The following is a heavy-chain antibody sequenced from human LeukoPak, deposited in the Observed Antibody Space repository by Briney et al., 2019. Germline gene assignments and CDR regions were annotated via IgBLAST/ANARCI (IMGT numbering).Heavy chain of an antibody. V-gene: IGHV1-2*04. CDR3: ARDQVECTGGTCQSRVGFDF. CDR2: INPNSGGT. Sequence: ASVKVSCKASGYTFTGYYMHWVRQAPGQGLEWMGWINPNSGGTNYAQKFQGWVTMTRDTSISTAYMELSRLRSDDTAVYYCARDQVECTGGTCQSRVGFDFWGQGTLVTVSS. D-gene: IGHD2-8*02. J-gene: IGHJ4*02. CDR1: GYTFTGYY.